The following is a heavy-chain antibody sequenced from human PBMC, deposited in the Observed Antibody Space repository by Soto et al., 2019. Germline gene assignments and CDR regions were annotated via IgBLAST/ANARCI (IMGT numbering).Heavy chain of an antibody. CDR2: IYYAGST. J-gene: IGHJ4*02. CDR1: GGSISSYY. D-gene: IGHD3-22*01. CDR3: ERHSTWLLLTDY. V-gene: IGHV4-59*08. Sequence: SETLSLACTVSGGSISSYYWSWIRQPPGRGLEWIGFIYYAGSTKYNPSLNSRVTISVDTSKNQFSLKLGSVTASDTAVYFCERHSTWLLLTDYWGQGTLVTVSS.